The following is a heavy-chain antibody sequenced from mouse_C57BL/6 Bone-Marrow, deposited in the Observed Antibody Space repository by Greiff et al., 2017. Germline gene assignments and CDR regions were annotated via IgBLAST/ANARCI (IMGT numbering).Heavy chain of an antibody. Sequence: EVQLQQSGPELVKPGASVKISCKASGYTFTDYYMNWVKQSHGKSLEWIGDINPNNGGTSYNQKFKGKATLTVDKSSSTAYMELRSLTSEDSAVYYCARIYDGYYEKEYYFDYWGRGTTLTVSS. J-gene: IGHJ2*01. CDR3: ARIYDGYYEKEYYFDY. CDR2: INPNNGGT. CDR1: GYTFTDYY. D-gene: IGHD2-3*01. V-gene: IGHV1-26*01.